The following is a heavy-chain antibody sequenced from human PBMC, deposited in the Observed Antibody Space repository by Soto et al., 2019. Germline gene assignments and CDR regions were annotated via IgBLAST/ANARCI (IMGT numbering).Heavy chain of an antibody. CDR3: ARGPIVAAADGFDL. CDR1: GGSINSGGYY. V-gene: IGHV4-31*03. D-gene: IGHD6-25*01. J-gene: IGHJ3*01. CDR2: IYYSGNT. Sequence: SETLSLTCTVSGGSINSGGYYWSWIRQHPGKGLEWIGYIYYSGNTYYNPSLKSRVTISVDTSKNQFSLKLRSVTAADTAVYYCARGPIVAAADGFDLWGQGTMVTVSS.